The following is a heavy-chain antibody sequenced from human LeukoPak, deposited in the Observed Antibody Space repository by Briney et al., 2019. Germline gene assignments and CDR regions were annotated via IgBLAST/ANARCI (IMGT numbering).Heavy chain of an antibody. D-gene: IGHD5-18*01. V-gene: IGHV3-48*03. J-gene: IGHJ4*02. CDR2: ISSSGSTI. Sequence: GGSLRLSCAASGFTFSSYEMNWVRQAPGKGLEWVSYISSSGSTIYYADSVKGRFTISRDNAKNSLYLQMNSLRAEDTAVYYCARDQTDTAMVPVDYWGQGTLVTVSS. CDR1: GFTFSSYE. CDR3: ARDQTDTAMVPVDY.